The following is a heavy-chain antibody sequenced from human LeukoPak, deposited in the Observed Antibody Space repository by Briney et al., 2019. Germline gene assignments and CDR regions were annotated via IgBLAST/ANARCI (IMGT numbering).Heavy chain of an antibody. Sequence: ASVKVSCKASGYTFTSYGISWVRQAPGQGLEWMGWIGAYNGNTNYAQKLQGRVTMTTDTSTSTAYMELRSLRSDDTAVYYCAREGQIERYCSGGSCRYQDLDYWGQGTLVTVSS. CDR1: GYTFTSYG. CDR3: AREGQIERYCSGGSCRYQDLDY. J-gene: IGHJ4*02. V-gene: IGHV1-18*01. D-gene: IGHD2-15*01. CDR2: IGAYNGNT.